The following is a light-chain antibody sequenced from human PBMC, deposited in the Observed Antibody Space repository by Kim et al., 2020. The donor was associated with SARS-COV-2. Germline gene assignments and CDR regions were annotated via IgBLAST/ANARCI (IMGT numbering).Light chain of an antibody. Sequence: SPVEGATHSCRASHSVSISYLAWYQQKPGQAPMLLFYGASSGATGSPDRFSGSGSVTDFTLTISRLEPEDFAVYYCQQYGSSPWTFGQGTKVEIK. CDR1: HSVSISY. V-gene: IGKV3-20*01. J-gene: IGKJ1*01. CDR3: QQYGSSPWT. CDR2: GAS.